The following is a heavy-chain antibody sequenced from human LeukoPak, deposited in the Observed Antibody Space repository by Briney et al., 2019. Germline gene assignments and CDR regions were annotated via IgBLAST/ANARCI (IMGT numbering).Heavy chain of an antibody. D-gene: IGHD3-22*01. J-gene: IGHJ4*02. CDR3: ASGIWSYDSTGPYFDY. V-gene: IGHV3-21*01. CDR1: GFTFSSYG. CDR2: ISSSSSYI. Sequence: SGGSLRLSCAASGFTFSSYGMNWVRQAPGKGLEWVSSISSSSSYIYYADSVKGRFTISRDNAKNSLYLQMNSLRAEDTAVYYCASGIWSYDSTGPYFDYWGQGTLVTVSS.